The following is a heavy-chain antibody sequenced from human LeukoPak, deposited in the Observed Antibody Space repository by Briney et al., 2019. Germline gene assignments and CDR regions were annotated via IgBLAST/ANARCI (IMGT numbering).Heavy chain of an antibody. CDR2: MNPNSGGT. CDR3: ARVELGQWLVLGGNDY. Sequence: ASVKVSCKASGYTFTSYDINWVRQATGQGLEWMGWMNPNSGGTNYAQKFQGRVTMTRDTSISTAYMELSRLRSDDTAVYYCARVELGQWLVLGGNDYWGQGTLVTVSS. V-gene: IGHV1-2*02. J-gene: IGHJ4*02. CDR1: GYTFTSYD. D-gene: IGHD6-19*01.